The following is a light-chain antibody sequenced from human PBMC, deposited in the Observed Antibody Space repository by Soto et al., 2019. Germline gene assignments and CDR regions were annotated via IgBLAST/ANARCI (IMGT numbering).Light chain of an antibody. V-gene: IGKV1-8*01. Sequence: AIRMTQAPSSFSASTGDRVTITCRASPGISSYLAWYQQKPGKAPKLLIYAASPLQSGVPSRFSGSGSGTDFTLTISCLQSEDFETYYCQQYYSYPQAFGQGTKVEIK. CDR2: AAS. J-gene: IGKJ1*01. CDR1: PGISSY. CDR3: QQYYSYPQA.